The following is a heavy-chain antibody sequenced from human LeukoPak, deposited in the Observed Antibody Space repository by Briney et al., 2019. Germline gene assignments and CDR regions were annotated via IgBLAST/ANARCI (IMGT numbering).Heavy chain of an antibody. D-gene: IGHD3-9*01. V-gene: IGHV1-24*01. J-gene: IGHJ4*02. Sequence: ASVKVSCKVSGYALTELSMHWVRQAPGKGLEWMGGFDPEDGETIYAHKFQGRVTMTEDTSTDTAYMELSSLTSEDTAVYYCARVGEYFDWFEEDYWGQGTLVTVSS. CDR1: GYALTELS. CDR3: ARVGEYFDWFEEDY. CDR2: FDPEDGET.